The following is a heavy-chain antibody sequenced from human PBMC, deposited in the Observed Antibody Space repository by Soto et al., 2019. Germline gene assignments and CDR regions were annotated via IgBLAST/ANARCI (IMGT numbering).Heavy chain of an antibody. CDR3: AREGDYYDSSGYSLPFDY. V-gene: IGHV1-69*01. J-gene: IGHJ4*02. Sequence: QVQLVQSGAEVKKPGSSVKVSCKASGGTFSSYAISWVRQVPGQGLEWMGGIIPIFGTANYAQKFQGRVTITADESTSTAYMELSSLRSEDTAVYYCAREGDYYDSSGYSLPFDYWGQGTLVTVSS. CDR2: IIPIFGTA. D-gene: IGHD3-22*01. CDR1: GGTFSSYA.